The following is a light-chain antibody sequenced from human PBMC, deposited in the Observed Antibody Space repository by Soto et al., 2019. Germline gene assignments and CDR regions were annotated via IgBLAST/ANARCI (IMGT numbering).Light chain of an antibody. Sequence: QSVLTQPASVSGCPGQSITSSCAGTSSDVGGYDYVSWYQQHPGKAPKLIIYEVSNRPSGISNRFSGSKSGNTASLTISGLQAEDEADYYCTSYTSSSARVFGTGTKVTVL. J-gene: IGLJ1*01. CDR1: SSDVGGYDY. CDR2: EVS. CDR3: TSYTSSSARV. V-gene: IGLV2-14*01.